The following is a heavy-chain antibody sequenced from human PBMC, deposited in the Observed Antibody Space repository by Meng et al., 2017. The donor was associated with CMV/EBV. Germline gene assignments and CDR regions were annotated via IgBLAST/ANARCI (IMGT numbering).Heavy chain of an antibody. Sequence: CAASGFTFSSYAMSWVRQAPGKGLEWVSAISGSGGSTYYADSVKGRFTISRDNSKNTLCLQMNSLRAEDTAVYYCAKDLLSGSYWFDPWGQGTLVTVSS. D-gene: IGHD1-26*01. CDR2: ISGSGGST. J-gene: IGHJ5*02. CDR1: GFTFSSYA. V-gene: IGHV3-23*01. CDR3: AKDLLSGSYWFDP.